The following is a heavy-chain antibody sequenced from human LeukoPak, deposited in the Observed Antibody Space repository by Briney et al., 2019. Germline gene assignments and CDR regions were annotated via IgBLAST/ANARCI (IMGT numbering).Heavy chain of an antibody. CDR3: AGSTYGDAPKDV. CDR2: IYSGGST. Sequence: GGSLRLSCAASGFTVSSNYMSWVRQAPGKGLEWVSVIYSGGSTYYADSVKGRFTISRDNSKNTLYLQMNSLRAEDTAVYYCAGSTYGDAPKDVWGKGTTVTVSS. D-gene: IGHD4-17*01. J-gene: IGHJ6*04. CDR1: GFTVSSNY. V-gene: IGHV3-53*01.